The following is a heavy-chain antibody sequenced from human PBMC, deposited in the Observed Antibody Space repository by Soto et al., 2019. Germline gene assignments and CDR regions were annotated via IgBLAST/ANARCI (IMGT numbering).Heavy chain of an antibody. Sequence: SETLSLTCDVSGYAISSGFYWAWIRQPPGKRLEWIGNIYHTGTTYYNPSLKSRVTMSVDTSKNQFSLRLSSVTAADTAVFYCARVRTVGMSGSPGDPWGQGTLVTVSS. J-gene: IGHJ5*02. CDR1: GYAISSGFY. CDR2: IYHTGTT. CDR3: ARVRTVGMSGSPGDP. V-gene: IGHV4-38-2*01. D-gene: IGHD3-10*01.